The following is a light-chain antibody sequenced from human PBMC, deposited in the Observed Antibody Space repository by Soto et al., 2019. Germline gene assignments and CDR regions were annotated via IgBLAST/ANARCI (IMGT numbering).Light chain of an antibody. J-gene: IGKJ1*01. Sequence: EIVLTQSPGTLSLSPGERATLSCRASQSVSSSYLAWYQQKPGQAPRLLIYGASSRASGTPDRFSGSGSGPDFTLTMSRLEPEDCAVYYCQKFDTSPRTFGQGTRVEIK. CDR2: GAS. CDR1: QSVSSSY. CDR3: QKFDTSPRT. V-gene: IGKV3-20*01.